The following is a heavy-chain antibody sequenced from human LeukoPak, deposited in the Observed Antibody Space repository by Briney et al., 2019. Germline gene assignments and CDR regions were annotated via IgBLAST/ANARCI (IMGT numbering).Heavy chain of an antibody. CDR1: GGSISSNSYY. Sequence: SETLSLTCAVSGGSISSNSYYWGWIRQPPGKGLEWIGSIYYSGSTYYNPSLKSRVTISVDTSKNQFSLKLSSVTAADTAVYYCARGGLISLANTPLGAFDIWGQGTMVSVSS. CDR2: IYYSGST. D-gene: IGHD3/OR15-3a*01. J-gene: IGHJ3*02. CDR3: ARGGLISLANTPLGAFDI. V-gene: IGHV4-39*01.